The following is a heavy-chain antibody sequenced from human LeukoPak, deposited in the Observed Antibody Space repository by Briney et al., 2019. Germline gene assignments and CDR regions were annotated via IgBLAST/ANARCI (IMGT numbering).Heavy chain of an antibody. CDR2: IYYSGST. Sequence: SETLSLTCTVSGGSISSSSYYWGWIRQPPGKGLEGIGSIYYSGSTYYNPSPKSRVTISVDTSKNQFSLKLRSVTAADTAVYYCARYTSYDGMDVWGQGTTVTVSS. CDR1: GGSISSSSYY. J-gene: IGHJ6*02. D-gene: IGHD3-16*01. CDR3: ARYTSYDGMDV. V-gene: IGHV4-39*01.